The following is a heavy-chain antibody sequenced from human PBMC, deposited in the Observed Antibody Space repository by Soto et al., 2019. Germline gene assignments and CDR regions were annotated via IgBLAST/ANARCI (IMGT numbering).Heavy chain of an antibody. V-gene: IGHV3-48*02. J-gene: IGHJ5*02. CDR3: ASELAALTWFDP. D-gene: IGHD1-1*01. CDR1: GFTFSSYS. Sequence: EVQLVESGGGLVQPGGSLRLSCAASGFTFSSYSMNWFRQAPGKGLEWVSYISSSSSTIYYADSVKGRFTISRDNAKNSLYLQMNSLRDEDTAVYYCASELAALTWFDPWGQGTLVTVSS. CDR2: ISSSSSTI.